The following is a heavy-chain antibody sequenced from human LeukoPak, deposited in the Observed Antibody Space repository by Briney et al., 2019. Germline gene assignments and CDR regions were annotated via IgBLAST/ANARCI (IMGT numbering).Heavy chain of an antibody. CDR3: AKDDSYGSGPYGMDV. J-gene: IGHJ6*02. Sequence: GGSLRLSCAASGFTFGSYGMHWVRQAPGKGLEWVAFMRYDGSNKYYADSVKGRFTISRDNSKNTLYLQMNSLRAEDTAVYYCAKDDSYGSGPYGMDVWGQGTTVTVSS. D-gene: IGHD3-10*01. V-gene: IGHV3-30*02. CDR2: MRYDGSNK. CDR1: GFTFGSYG.